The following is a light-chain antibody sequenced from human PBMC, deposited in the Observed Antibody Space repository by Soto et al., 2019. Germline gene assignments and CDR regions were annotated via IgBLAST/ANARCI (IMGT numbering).Light chain of an antibody. CDR1: SSDVGRYNY. CDR2: EVS. CDR3: CSHTNRATYV. J-gene: IGLJ1*01. V-gene: IGLV2-14*01. Sequence: QSVLAQPASVSGSPGQSITISCTGTSSDVGRYNYVSWYQQHPGKAPKLMIHEVSYRPSGVSSRFSGSKSGNTASLTISGLQAEDEAEYHCCSHTNRATYVFGTGTKVTVL.